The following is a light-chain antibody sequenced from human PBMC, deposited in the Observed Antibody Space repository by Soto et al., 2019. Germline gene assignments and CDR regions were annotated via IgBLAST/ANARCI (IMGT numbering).Light chain of an antibody. Sequence: QSALTQPPSASGSPGQSITISCTGTSSDVGGFNYASWHQQHPGKAPKVIIYEVTKRPSGVPDRFSGSKSANTASLTVSGLQAEDEADYYCSSYAGSNTPLFVFGTGTKVTVL. V-gene: IGLV2-8*01. CDR2: EVT. J-gene: IGLJ1*01. CDR1: SSDVGGFNY. CDR3: SSYAGSNTPLFV.